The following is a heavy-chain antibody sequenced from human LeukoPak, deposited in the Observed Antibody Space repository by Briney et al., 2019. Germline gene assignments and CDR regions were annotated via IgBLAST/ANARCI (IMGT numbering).Heavy chain of an antibody. D-gene: IGHD6-6*01. CDR1: GFTFKSYA. CDR3: VKGLDYSSSQMDS. J-gene: IGHJ4*02. Sequence: GGSLRLSCSASGFTFKSYAMHWVRQAPGKGLEYVSSINTSGANTYYADSVKGRFTISRDNSRNTVYVQMNSLTPEDTAVYYCVKGLDYSSSQMDSWGQGTLVTVSS. CDR2: INTSGANT. V-gene: IGHV3-64*05.